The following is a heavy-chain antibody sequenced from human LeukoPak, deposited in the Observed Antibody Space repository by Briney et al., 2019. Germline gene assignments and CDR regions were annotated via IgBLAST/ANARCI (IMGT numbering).Heavy chain of an antibody. Sequence: ASVKVSCKASGYTFTSYGISWVRQGPGQGLEWMGWISAYNGNTNYAQELQGRVTMTIDTSTSTAYMELRSLRSDDTAVYYCARDLAVAGPPLWYWGQGTLVTVSS. D-gene: IGHD6-19*01. J-gene: IGHJ4*02. CDR2: ISAYNGNT. CDR1: GYTFTSYG. V-gene: IGHV1-18*01. CDR3: ARDLAVAGPPLWY.